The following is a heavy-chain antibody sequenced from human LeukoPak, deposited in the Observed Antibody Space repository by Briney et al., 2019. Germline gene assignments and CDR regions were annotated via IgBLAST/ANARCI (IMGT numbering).Heavy chain of an antibody. V-gene: IGHV3-53*01. CDR2: IYSGGST. CDR1: GFTVSSNY. CDR3: ARDRNYYGSSGAFDI. Sequence: GGSLRLSCAASGFTVSSNYMSWVRQAPGKGLEWVSVIYSGGSTYYADSVKGRFTISRDDSKNTLYLQMNSLRAEDTAAYYCARDRNYYGSSGAFDIWGQGTMVTVSS. D-gene: IGHD3-10*01. J-gene: IGHJ3*02.